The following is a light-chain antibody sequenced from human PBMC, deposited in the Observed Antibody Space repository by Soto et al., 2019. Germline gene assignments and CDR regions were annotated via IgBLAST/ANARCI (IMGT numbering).Light chain of an antibody. Sequence: QLVLTQSPSASASLGASVKLTCTLSSGHSNYAIAWHQQQPEKGPRYLMKLNSDGSHSKGDGLPDRFSGSSSGAERYLTIPSLKYEDEADYYCQTWVTGTYVVFGGGTKLTVL. CDR2: LNSDGSH. J-gene: IGLJ2*01. CDR1: SGHSNYA. CDR3: QTWVTGTYVV. V-gene: IGLV4-69*01.